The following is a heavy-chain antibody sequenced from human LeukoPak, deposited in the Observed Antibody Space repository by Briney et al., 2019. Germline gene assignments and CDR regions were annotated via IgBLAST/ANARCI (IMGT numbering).Heavy chain of an antibody. J-gene: IGHJ3*02. CDR2: ISGSSSYI. CDR1: GFTFSSYS. V-gene: IGHV3-21*01. CDR3: ARESWVYAFDI. D-gene: IGHD3-16*01. Sequence: PGGSLRLSCAASGFTFSSYSMNWVRQAPGKGLEWVSSISGSSSYIYYADSVKGRFTISRDNAKNSLYLQMNSLRAEDTAVYYCARESWVYAFDIWGQGTMVTVSS.